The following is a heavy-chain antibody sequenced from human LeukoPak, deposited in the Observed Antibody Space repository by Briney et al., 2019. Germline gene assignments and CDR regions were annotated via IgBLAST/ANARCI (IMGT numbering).Heavy chain of an antibody. CDR3: ARVRAVAGEFDY. Sequence: GASVKVSCKASGDTFTSYDINWVRQATGQGLEWMGWMNPNSGNTGYAQKLQSRVTMTRNNSISTADMELSSLSSEDTAVYYCARVRAVAGEFDYWGQGTLVTVSS. J-gene: IGHJ4*02. CDR2: MNPNSGNT. V-gene: IGHV1-8*01. CDR1: GDTFTSYD. D-gene: IGHD6-19*01.